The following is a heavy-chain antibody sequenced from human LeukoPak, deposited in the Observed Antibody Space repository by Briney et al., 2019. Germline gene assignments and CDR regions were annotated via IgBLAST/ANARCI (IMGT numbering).Heavy chain of an antibody. CDR2: MNPNSGNT. CDR1: GYTFTSYD. J-gene: IGHJ5*02. D-gene: IGHD6-6*01. Sequence: ASVKVSCKASGYTFTSYDIKWVRQATGQGLEWMGWMNPNSGNTGYAQKFQGRVTITRNTSISTAYMELSSLRSEDTAVYYCARTRRAARRADNWFDPWGQGTLVTVSS. V-gene: IGHV1-8*03. CDR3: ARTRRAARRADNWFDP.